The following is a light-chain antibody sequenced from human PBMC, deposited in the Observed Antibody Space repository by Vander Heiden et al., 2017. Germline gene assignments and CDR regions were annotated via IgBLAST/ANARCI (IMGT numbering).Light chain of an antibody. CDR2: DVS. CDR1: QDISTY. J-gene: IGKJ3*01. CDR3: HHYAEVPGHCLFT. V-gene: IGKV1-33*01. Sequence: DIQMTQSPSSLSASVGDRVTITCQASQDISTYLNWYQQKPGKAPKLLIYDVSNLDTGVPSRFSGSGYGNNFNVTISSLQPEERATYYSHHYAEVPGHCLFTFGHGSKLDIK.